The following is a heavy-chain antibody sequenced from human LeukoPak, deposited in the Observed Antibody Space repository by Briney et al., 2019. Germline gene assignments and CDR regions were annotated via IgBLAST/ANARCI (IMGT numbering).Heavy chain of an antibody. CDR2: INQDGSEK. D-gene: IGHD3-16*01. J-gene: IGHJ4*02. Sequence: PGGSLRLSCAASGFSFSSNWMSWVRQAPGQGLEWVANINQDGSEKYYVDSVKGRFTISRDNAKNSLYLQMNSLRAEDTAVYYCARNYDWGQGTLVTVSS. CDR1: GFSFSSNW. V-gene: IGHV3-7*04. CDR3: ARNYD.